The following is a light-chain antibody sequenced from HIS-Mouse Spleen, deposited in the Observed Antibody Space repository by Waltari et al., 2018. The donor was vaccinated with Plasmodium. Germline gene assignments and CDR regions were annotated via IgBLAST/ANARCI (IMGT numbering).Light chain of an antibody. CDR3: YSAADNNLV. CDR1: VLAKKY. J-gene: IGLJ3*02. Sequence: SYELPKPSSVSVSPGQTARITCSGDVLAKKYARWFQQKPGQAPVLLIYKDSERPSGIPERFSGSSAGTTVTLTISGAQVEDEADYYCYSAADNNLVFGGGTKLTVL. CDR2: KDS. V-gene: IGLV3-27*01.